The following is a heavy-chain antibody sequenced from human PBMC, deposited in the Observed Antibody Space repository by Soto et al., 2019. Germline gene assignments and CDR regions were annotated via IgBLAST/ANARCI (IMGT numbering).Heavy chain of an antibody. D-gene: IGHD2-8*01. V-gene: IGHV1-3*01. CDR1: GYTFTSYA. Sequence: ASVKVSCKASGYTFTSYAMHWVRQAPGQRLEWMGWINAGNGNTKYSQKFQGRVTITRDTSASTAYMELSSLRSEDTAVYYCARDYVGAKDIVLMVYAIPRYFQHWGQGTLVTVSS. CDR3: ARDYVGAKDIVLMVYAIPRYFQH. CDR2: INAGNGNT. J-gene: IGHJ1*01.